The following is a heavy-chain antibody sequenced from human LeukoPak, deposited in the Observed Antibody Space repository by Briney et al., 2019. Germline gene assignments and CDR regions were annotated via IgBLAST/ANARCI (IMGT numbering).Heavy chain of an antibody. V-gene: IGHV3-53*01. D-gene: IGHD3-10*01. CDR3: ARDLHYAFDI. CDR2: IYTGGST. Sequence: GGSLRLSCAASGFTVSSSYMTWVRQAPGKGLEWVSVIYTGGSTYYADSVKGRFTISRDNAKNSLYLQMNSLRDEDTAVYYCARDLHYAFDIWGQGTMVTASS. CDR1: GFTVSSSY. J-gene: IGHJ3*02.